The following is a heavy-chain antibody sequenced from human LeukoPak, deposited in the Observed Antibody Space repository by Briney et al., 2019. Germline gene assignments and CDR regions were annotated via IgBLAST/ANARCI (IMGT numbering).Heavy chain of an antibody. CDR3: ARDRSSGWYEGWFDP. D-gene: IGHD6-19*01. CDR2: IYYSGST. J-gene: IGHJ5*02. V-gene: IGHV4-59*01. Sequence: PSETLSLTCTVSGGSISSYYWSWIRQPPGKGLEWIGYIYYSGSTNYNPSLKSRVTISVDTSKNQFSLKLSSVTAADTAVYYCARDRSSGWYEGWFDPWGQGTLVTVSS. CDR1: GGSISSYY.